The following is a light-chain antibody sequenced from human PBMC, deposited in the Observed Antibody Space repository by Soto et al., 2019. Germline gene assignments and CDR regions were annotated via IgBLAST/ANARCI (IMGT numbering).Light chain of an antibody. J-gene: IGLJ1*01. Sequence: QSVLTQPASVSGSPGQSITISCTGTSSDVGNYKYVSWYQQHPGKAPKLMIYEVSNRPSGVSNRFSGSKSGNTASLTISGLQAEDETDYYCFSYKSSGTYVFGTGTKGTVL. CDR2: EVS. CDR3: FSYKSSGTYV. CDR1: SSDVGNYKY. V-gene: IGLV2-14*01.